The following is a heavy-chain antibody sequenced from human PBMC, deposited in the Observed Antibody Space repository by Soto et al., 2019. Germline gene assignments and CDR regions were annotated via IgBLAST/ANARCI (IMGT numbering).Heavy chain of an antibody. J-gene: IGHJ4*02. CDR3: AKEIAAAGDY. CDR2: ISYDGSNK. CDR1: GFTFSSYG. D-gene: IGHD6-13*01. V-gene: IGHV3-30*18. Sequence: QVQLVESGGGVVQPGRSLRLSCAASGFTFSSYGMHWVRQAPGKGLEWEAVISYDGSNKYYADSVKGRFTISRDNSKNTLYLQMNSLRAEDTAVYYCAKEIAAAGDYWGQGTLVTVSS.